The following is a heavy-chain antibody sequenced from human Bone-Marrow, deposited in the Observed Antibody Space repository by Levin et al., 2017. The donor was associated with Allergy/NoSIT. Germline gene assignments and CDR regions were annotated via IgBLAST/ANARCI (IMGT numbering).Heavy chain of an antibody. J-gene: IGHJ6*02. D-gene: IGHD2-2*01. CDR1: ELPFSTSA. CDR3: AKASGNIAVVPAAPTSYYYYYGMDV. CDR2: ISGAGSST. V-gene: IGHV3-23*01. Sequence: PGGSLRLSCAASELPFSTSAMSWVRQAPGKGLEWVSSISGAGSSTYYADSVKGRFTISRDNSKNTLYLQMSSLRAEDTAVYYCAKASGNIAVVPAAPTSYYYYYGMDVWGQGTTVTVSS.